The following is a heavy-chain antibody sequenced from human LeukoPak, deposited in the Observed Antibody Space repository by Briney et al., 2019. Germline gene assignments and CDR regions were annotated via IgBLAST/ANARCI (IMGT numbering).Heavy chain of an antibody. CDR3: ARDPYSGNYGNYYYYYMDV. V-gene: IGHV3-21*01. Sequence: GGSLRLSCAASGFTFSNYRMNWVRQAPGKGLEWVSSISSSSIYIYYADSLKGRFTISRDNAKDSLYLQMNSLGPEDTAVYYCARDPYSGNYGNYYYYYMDVWGKGTTVTISS. CDR1: GFTFSNYR. CDR2: ISSSSIYI. J-gene: IGHJ6*03. D-gene: IGHD1-26*01.